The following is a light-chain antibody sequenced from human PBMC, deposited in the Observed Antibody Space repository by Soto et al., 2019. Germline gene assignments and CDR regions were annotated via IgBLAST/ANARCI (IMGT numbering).Light chain of an antibody. J-gene: IGLJ1*01. V-gene: IGLV2-8*01. CDR3: KSYAGTNAYV. CDR1: KDDIGVYDF. Sequence: QSALTQPPSASGSPGQSVTISWTGTKDDIGVYDFVSWYQHHPGKAPRLIIYEVVQRPSGVPDRFSGSKSGNTASLTVSGLQAADETDYFCKSYAGTNAYVFGSGTKVTV. CDR2: EVV.